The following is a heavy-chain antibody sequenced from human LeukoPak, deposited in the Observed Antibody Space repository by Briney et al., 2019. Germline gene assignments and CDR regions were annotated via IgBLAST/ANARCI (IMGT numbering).Heavy chain of an antibody. V-gene: IGHV1-46*01. Sequence: ASVKVSCKASGSTFTSHNTHWVPQAPGQGLEWMGIINPSGGSTSYAQKFQGRVTMTRDTSTSTVYMELRSLRSDDTAVYYCARDPHIVVVEAALRHYRLDVWGQGTTVTVSS. D-gene: IGHD2-15*01. J-gene: IGHJ6*02. CDR1: GSTFTSHN. CDR3: ARDPHIVVVEAALRHYRLDV. CDR2: INPSGGST.